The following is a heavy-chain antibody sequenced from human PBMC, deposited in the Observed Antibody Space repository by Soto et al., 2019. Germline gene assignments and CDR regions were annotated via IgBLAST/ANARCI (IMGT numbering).Heavy chain of an antibody. J-gene: IGHJ4*02. CDR3: ATRDYDILTGQFDY. Sequence: GGSLRLSCAASGFTFSSYAMSWVRQAPGKGLEWVSAISGSGGSTYYADSVKGRFTISRDNSKNTLYLQMNSLRAEDTAVYYCATRDYDILTGQFDYWGQGTLVTVSS. CDR1: GFTFSSYA. V-gene: IGHV3-23*01. D-gene: IGHD3-9*01. CDR2: ISGSGGST.